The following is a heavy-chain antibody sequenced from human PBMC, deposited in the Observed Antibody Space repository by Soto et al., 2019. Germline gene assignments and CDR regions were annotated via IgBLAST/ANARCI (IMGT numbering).Heavy chain of an antibody. Sequence: EVQLLESGGDLVQPGRSLRLSCAASGFTFSSYAMSWVRQAPGKGLAWVASVSSSDGRTYYADSVKGRFTISRDNSKNTLYLQMNSLRAEDTALYYCGKDRWISGDSSSGLDYWGQGTLVTVSS. CDR3: GKDRWISGDSSSGLDY. V-gene: IGHV3-23*01. CDR1: GFTFSSYA. D-gene: IGHD2-15*01. CDR2: VSSSDGRT. J-gene: IGHJ4*02.